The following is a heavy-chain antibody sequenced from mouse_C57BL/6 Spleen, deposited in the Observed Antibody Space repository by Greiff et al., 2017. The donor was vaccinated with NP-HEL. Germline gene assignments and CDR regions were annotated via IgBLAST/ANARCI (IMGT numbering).Heavy chain of an antibody. J-gene: IGHJ2*01. D-gene: IGHD1-1*01. CDR3: HYYGSSYSFDY. V-gene: IGHV1-59*01. CDR1: GYTFTSYW. Sequence: QVQLKQPGAELVRPGTSVKLSCKASGYTFTSYWMHWVKQRPGQGLEWIGVIDPSDSYTNYNQKFKGKATLTVDTSSSTAYMQLSSLTSEDSAVYYCHYYGSSYSFDYWGQGTTLTVSS. CDR2: IDPSDSYT.